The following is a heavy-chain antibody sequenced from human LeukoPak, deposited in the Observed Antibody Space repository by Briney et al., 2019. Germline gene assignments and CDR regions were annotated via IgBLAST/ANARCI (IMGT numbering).Heavy chain of an antibody. CDR3: AREFCTNGVCYLDN. J-gene: IGHJ4*02. Sequence: PGGSLRLSCAASGFTFSSYPMHWVRQAPGKGLEWVAVISSDATNTYYADSHKGRFTISRDNSKNTLYVRMISLRPEDTAVYYCAREFCTNGVCYLDNWGQGTLVTVSS. CDR1: GFTFSSYP. D-gene: IGHD2-8*01. CDR2: ISSDATNT. V-gene: IGHV3-30*04.